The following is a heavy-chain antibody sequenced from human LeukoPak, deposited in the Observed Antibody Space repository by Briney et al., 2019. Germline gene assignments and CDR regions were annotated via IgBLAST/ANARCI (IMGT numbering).Heavy chain of an antibody. CDR1: GFTFSSYA. J-gene: IGHJ4*02. CDR2: ISGSGGST. Sequence: PGGSLRLSCAASGFTFSSYAMSWVRQAPGKGLEWVSAISGSGGSTYYADSAKGRFTISRDNSKNTLYLQMNSLRAEDTAVYYCAKVRDIVVVTATEYYFDYWGQGTLVTVSS. V-gene: IGHV3-23*01. D-gene: IGHD2-21*02. CDR3: AKVRDIVVVTATEYYFDY.